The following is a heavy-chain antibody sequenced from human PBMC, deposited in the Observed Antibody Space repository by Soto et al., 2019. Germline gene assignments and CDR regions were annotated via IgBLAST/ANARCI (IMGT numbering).Heavy chain of an antibody. D-gene: IGHD2-21*02. CDR2: ISSSGSTI. CDR3: ARGSHIVVVTAMGGPVNIDY. Sequence: GESLKISCAASGFTFSDYYMSWIRQAPGKGLEWVSYISSSGSTIYYADSVKGRFTISRDNAKNSLYLQMNSLRAEDTAVYYCARGSHIVVVTAMGGPVNIDYWGQGTLVTVSS. CDR1: GFTFSDYY. J-gene: IGHJ4*02. V-gene: IGHV3-11*01.